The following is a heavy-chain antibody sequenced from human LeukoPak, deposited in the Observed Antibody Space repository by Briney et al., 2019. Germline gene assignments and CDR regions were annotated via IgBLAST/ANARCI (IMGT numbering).Heavy chain of an antibody. CDR3: ARWSEITMVRGLIMGFDP. D-gene: IGHD3-10*01. J-gene: IGHJ5*02. CDR2: IYWDDK. Sequence: SGPTLVNPTQTLTLTCTFSGFSLSTRGVGVGWIRQPPGKALEWLALIYWDDKRFSPSLKNRLTITKDTFKNQVVLTMTNMDPVDTATYYCARWSEITMVRGLIMGFDPWGQGTLVTVSS. V-gene: IGHV2-5*01. CDR1: GFSLSTRGVG.